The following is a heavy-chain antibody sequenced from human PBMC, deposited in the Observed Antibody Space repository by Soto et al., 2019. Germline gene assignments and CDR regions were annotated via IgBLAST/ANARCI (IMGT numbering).Heavy chain of an antibody. D-gene: IGHD6-19*01. Sequence: GSLRLSCVASGFAFSYYGIHWVRQAPGKGLEWVGVISSDGMTKYYADSVKGRFTISRDNSKNTLFLQMDSLRPEDTAVYYCAKEIAVAGDLDYWGHGTLVTVSS. J-gene: IGHJ4*01. CDR1: GFAFSYYG. V-gene: IGHV3-30*18. CDR3: AKEIAVAGDLDY. CDR2: ISSDGMTK.